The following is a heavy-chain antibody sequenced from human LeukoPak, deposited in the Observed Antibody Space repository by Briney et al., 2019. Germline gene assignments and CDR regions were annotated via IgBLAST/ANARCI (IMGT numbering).Heavy chain of an antibody. J-gene: IGHJ4*02. Sequence: GGSLRLSCAASGFIFSSCAMSWVRQAPGQGLEWVSAISGSGGSTYYADSVKGRFTISRDNSKNTLYLQMNSLRAEDTAVYYCAKEVGYDSSGYDDYWGQGTLVTVSS. V-gene: IGHV3-23*01. CDR1: GFIFSSCA. CDR3: AKEVGYDSSGYDDY. CDR2: ISGSGGST. D-gene: IGHD3-22*01.